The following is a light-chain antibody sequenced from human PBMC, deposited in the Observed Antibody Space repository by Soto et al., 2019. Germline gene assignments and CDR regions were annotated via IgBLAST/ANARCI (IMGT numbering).Light chain of an antibody. CDR3: QQHGSSTYT. Sequence: EIVLTQSPGTLSLSPGERATLSCRASQSVSSSYLAWYQQKPGQAPRLLIYGASSRATGIPDRFSGSGSGTDFTLTISRLEPEDFAMYYCQQHGSSTYTFGQGTKVEIK. J-gene: IGKJ2*01. V-gene: IGKV3-20*01. CDR1: QSVSSSY. CDR2: GAS.